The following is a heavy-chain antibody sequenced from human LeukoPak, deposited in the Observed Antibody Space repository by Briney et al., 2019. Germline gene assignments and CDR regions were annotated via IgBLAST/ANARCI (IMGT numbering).Heavy chain of an antibody. CDR3: ARGAGSYFPGHFDY. Sequence: ALVKVSCKASGYTFTGYYMHWVRQAPGQGLEWMGWINPNSGGTNYAQKFQGRVTMTRDTSISTVYMELSRLRSDDTAVYYCARGAGSYFPGHFDYWGQGTLVTVSS. CDR2: INPNSGGT. J-gene: IGHJ4*02. D-gene: IGHD1-26*01. V-gene: IGHV1-2*02. CDR1: GYTFTGYY.